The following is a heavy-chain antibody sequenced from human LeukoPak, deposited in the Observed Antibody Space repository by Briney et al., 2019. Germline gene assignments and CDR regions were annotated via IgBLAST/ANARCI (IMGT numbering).Heavy chain of an antibody. CDR3: ARXXRXYXXLXGYXXAXFDY. D-gene: IGHD3-9*01. CDR1: TXSXXA. CDR2: IIPIFGTA. V-gene: IGHV1-69*01. J-gene: IGHJ4*02. Sequence: TXSXXAISWVRQAPGQGLEXMGGIIPIFGTANYAQKFQGRVTITADESTSTAYMELSSLRSEDTAVYYCARXXRXYXXLXGYXXAXFDYWGXGXLVTVSS.